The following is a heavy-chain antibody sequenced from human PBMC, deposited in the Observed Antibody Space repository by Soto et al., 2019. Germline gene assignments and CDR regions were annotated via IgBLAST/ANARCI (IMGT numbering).Heavy chain of an antibody. CDR2: IKSDGTVT. V-gene: IGHV3-74*01. Sequence: GGSLRLSCVVSGISFSTYRMHWFRQAPGKGLVWVSHIKSDGTVTHYTDSVRGRFIISRDNAKNTLFLQMNSLRAEDTAVYYCARENCDVWSGYYLDYWGQGTLVTVSS. CDR3: ARENCDVWSGYYLDY. D-gene: IGHD3-3*01. CDR1: GISFSTYR. J-gene: IGHJ4*02.